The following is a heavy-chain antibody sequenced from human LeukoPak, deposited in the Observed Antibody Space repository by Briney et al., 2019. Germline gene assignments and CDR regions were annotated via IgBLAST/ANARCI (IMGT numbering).Heavy chain of an antibody. J-gene: IGHJ6*03. D-gene: IGHD3-10*01. CDR2: IYYSGTT. CDR1: GGSISSSSYY. V-gene: IGHV4-39*01. CDR3: ASGGEASSNYYYYYYMDV. Sequence: KPSETLSLACTVSGGSISSSSYYWGWIRQPPGKGLDWIGTIYYSGTTYYNPSLKSRVTISVDTSKNQFSLKLSSVTAADTAVYYCASGGEASSNYYYYYYMDVWGKGTTVTVSS.